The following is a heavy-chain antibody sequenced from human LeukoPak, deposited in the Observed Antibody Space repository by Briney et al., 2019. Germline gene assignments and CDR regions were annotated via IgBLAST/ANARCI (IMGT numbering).Heavy chain of an antibody. Sequence: KPSETLSLTCNVSGASISSDFWSWIRQPAGKGLEWVGRIFSSGIINYNPSLKSRLTMSVDTAKNQFSLNLSSVTAADTAVYYCAREGGSSRNFDYWGQGTLVTVSS. V-gene: IGHV4-4*07. J-gene: IGHJ4*02. CDR2: IFSSGII. CDR3: AREGGSSRNFDY. CDR1: GASISSDF. D-gene: IGHD6-13*01.